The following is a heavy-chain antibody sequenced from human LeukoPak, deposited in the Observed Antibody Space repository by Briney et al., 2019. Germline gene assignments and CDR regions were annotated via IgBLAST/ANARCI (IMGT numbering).Heavy chain of an antibody. CDR1: GGTFSSYA. J-gene: IGHJ4*02. D-gene: IGHD6-13*01. V-gene: IGHV1-69*05. Sequence: SVKVSCKASGGTFSSYAISWVRQAPGQGLEWMGRIIPIFGTANYAQKFQGRVTITTDESTSTAYMELSSLRSEDTAVYYCARESAAAGTFVYWGQGTLVTVSS. CDR3: ARESAAAGTFVY. CDR2: IIPIFGTA.